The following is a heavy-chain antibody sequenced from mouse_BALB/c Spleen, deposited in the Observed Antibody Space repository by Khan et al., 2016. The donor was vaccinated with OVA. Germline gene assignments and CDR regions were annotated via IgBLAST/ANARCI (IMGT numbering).Heavy chain of an antibody. CDR2: INTYSGEP. J-gene: IGHJ4*01. V-gene: IGHV9-3-1*01. D-gene: IGHD3-3*01. Sequence: QIQLVQSGPELKKPGETVKISCKASGYTFTNHGMNWVKQAPGKGLKWMGWINTYSGEPTYVDDFKGRFAFSLETSASTAYLQLNNLKNEDTATYIYARVGDSGTMDYWGKGTSVTFSS. CDR1: GYTFTNHG. CDR3: ARVGDSGTMDY.